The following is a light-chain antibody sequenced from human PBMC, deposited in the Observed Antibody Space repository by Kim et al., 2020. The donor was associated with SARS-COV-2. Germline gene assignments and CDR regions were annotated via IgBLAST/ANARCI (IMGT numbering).Light chain of an antibody. J-gene: IGKJ1*01. Sequence: AIQLTQSPSSLSASLGDTVIITCRPSQDIRSDLGWYQQKPGKVPKLLVYAASSLQSGVPSRFSGSGSGTDFTLTISSLQPEDFATYYCLQYYNYPRTFGQGTKVEVK. CDR2: AAS. CDR1: QDIRSD. V-gene: IGKV1-6*01. CDR3: LQYYNYPRT.